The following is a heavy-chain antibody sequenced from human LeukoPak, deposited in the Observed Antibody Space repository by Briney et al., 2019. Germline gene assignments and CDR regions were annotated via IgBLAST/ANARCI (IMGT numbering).Heavy chain of an antibody. Sequence: ASVKVSCKGSGYTLTELSMHWVRQAPGKGLEWMGGFDPEDGETIYAQKFQGRVTMTEDTSTDTAYMELSSLRSEDTAVYYCATDLPRTLTAAILYYFDYWGQGTLVTVSS. J-gene: IGHJ4*02. CDR2: FDPEDGET. CDR3: ATDLPRTLTAAILYYFDY. CDR1: GYTLTELS. D-gene: IGHD2-2*01. V-gene: IGHV1-24*01.